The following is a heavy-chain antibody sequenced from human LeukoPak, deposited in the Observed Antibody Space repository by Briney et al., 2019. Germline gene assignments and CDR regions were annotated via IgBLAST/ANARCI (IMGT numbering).Heavy chain of an antibody. CDR2: IYSGGST. V-gene: IGHV3-53*01. CDR1: GFTVSSNY. J-gene: IGHJ4*02. Sequence: GGSLRLSCAASGFTVSSNYMSWVRQAPGKGLEWVSVIYSGGSTYYADSVKGRFTISRDNSKNTLYLQMNSLRAEDTAVYYCARVSGSYFEREIDYWGQGTLVTVSS. D-gene: IGHD1-26*01. CDR3: ARVSGSYFEREIDY.